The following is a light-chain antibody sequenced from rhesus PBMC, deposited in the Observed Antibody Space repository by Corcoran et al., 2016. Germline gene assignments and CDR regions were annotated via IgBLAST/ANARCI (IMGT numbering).Light chain of an antibody. Sequence: DIQMIQSPSSLSASVGDRVTVTCRASQDINKESSWYQQKTGKAPTLLIYGASSLETGVSSRLSGSGSGTDYTLPIRSLQPEDVATYYCLQDYSTPWTFGQGTKVEIK. CDR1: QDINKE. CDR3: LQDYSTPWT. CDR2: GAS. J-gene: IGKJ1*01. V-gene: IGKV1-94*01.